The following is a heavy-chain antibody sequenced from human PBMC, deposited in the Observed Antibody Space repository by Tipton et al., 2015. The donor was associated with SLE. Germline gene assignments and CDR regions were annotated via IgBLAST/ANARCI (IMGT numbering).Heavy chain of an antibody. CDR1: GGSISSYY. Sequence: TLSLTCTVSGGSISSYYWSWIRQPPGKGLEWIGYIYYSGSTNYNPSLKSRVTISVDTSKNQFSLKLSSVTAADTAVYYCARSGYSGSYYSYYGVDVWGQGTTVTVSS. J-gene: IGHJ6*02. D-gene: IGHD1-26*01. V-gene: IGHV4-59*08. CDR3: ARSGYSGSYYSYYGVDV. CDR2: IYYSGST.